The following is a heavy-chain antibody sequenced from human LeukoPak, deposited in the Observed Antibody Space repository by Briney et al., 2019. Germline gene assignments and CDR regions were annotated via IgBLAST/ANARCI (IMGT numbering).Heavy chain of an antibody. CDR2: IYSGGST. J-gene: IGHJ6*03. CDR1: GFTDSSNY. D-gene: IGHD5-12*01. Sequence: GGSLRLSCAASGFTDSSNYMSWVRQAPGKGLEWVSVIYSGGSTYYADSVKGRFTISRDNSKNTLYLQMNSLRAEDTAVYYCARDQGLYDYLYMDVWGKGTTVTVSS. CDR3: ARDQGLYDYLYMDV. V-gene: IGHV3-66*02.